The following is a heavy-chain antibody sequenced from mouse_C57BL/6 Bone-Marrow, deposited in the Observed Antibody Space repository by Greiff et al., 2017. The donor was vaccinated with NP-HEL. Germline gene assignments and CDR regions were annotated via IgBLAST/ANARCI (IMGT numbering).Heavy chain of an antibody. CDR1: GYAFSSSW. V-gene: IGHV1-82*01. CDR3: ALGYYGSSPYWYCDV. D-gene: IGHD1-1*01. CDR2: IYPGDGDT. J-gene: IGHJ1*03. Sequence: QVQLKQSGPELVKPGASVKISCTASGYAFSSSWMNWVKQRPGKGLEWIGRIYPGDGDTNYNGKFKGKATLTADKSSSTAYMQLSSLTSEDSAVYFCALGYYGSSPYWYCDVWGTGTTVTVSS.